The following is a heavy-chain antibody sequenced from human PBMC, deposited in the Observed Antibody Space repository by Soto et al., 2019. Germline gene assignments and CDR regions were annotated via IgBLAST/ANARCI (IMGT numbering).Heavy chain of an antibody. Sequence: EVQLLESGGGLVQPGGSLRLSCAASGFTFSSYAMSWVRQAPGKGLEWVSAISGSGGSTYYADSVKGRFTISRDNSKNTLYLQMNSLRAEDTAVYYCVKSGPWRGDYYYYYGMDVWGQGTTVTVSS. CDR1: GFTFSSYA. J-gene: IGHJ6*02. CDR3: VKSGPWRGDYYYYYGMDV. D-gene: IGHD3-3*01. V-gene: IGHV3-23*01. CDR2: ISGSGGST.